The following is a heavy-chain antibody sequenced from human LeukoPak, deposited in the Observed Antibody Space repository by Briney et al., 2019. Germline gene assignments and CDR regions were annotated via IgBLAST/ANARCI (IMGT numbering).Heavy chain of an antibody. CDR3: ARVGCSAEHCYYDH. Sequence: GGSLRLSCVGSGFTFENYALHWGRQAPGKGLKGMTVMSYDGSHRYYADSVEGRFTITRDNSKNTVYLQMNGLGPSATAVYFCARVGCSAEHCYYDHWGQGTLVTVSS. D-gene: IGHD2-15*01. CDR1: GFTFENYA. J-gene: IGHJ4*02. CDR2: MSYDGSHR. V-gene: IGHV3-30-3*01.